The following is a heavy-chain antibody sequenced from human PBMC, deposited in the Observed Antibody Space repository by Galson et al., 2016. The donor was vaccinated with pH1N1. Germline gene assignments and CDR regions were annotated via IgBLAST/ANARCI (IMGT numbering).Heavy chain of an antibody. Sequence: QSGAEVKKPGESLKISCKGSGYSFTRYWIGWVRQMPGKGLEWMGIIYPGDSDTRYSPSFQGQVTISADKSISTAYLQWSSLKAPDTAMYYFVRHSGYCSGGRCSLNYYYYYGMDVWGQGTTVTVSS. CDR1: GYSFTRYW. D-gene: IGHD2-15*01. J-gene: IGHJ6*02. CDR2: IYPGDSDT. V-gene: IGHV5-51*01. CDR3: VRHSGYCSGGRCSLNYYYYYGMDV.